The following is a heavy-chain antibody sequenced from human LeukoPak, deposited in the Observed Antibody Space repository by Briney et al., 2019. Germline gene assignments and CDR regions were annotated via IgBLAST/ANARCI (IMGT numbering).Heavy chain of an antibody. J-gene: IGHJ3*02. CDR2: IYYSGST. V-gene: IGHV4-59*01. D-gene: IGHD6-19*01. CDR3: ARVAVAGTWAFDI. CDR1: GGSISSYY. Sequence: SETLSLTCTVSGGSISSYYWSWIRQPPGKGLEWIGYIYYSGSTNYNPSLESRVTISVDTSKNQFSLKLSSVTAADTAVYYCARVAVAGTWAFDIWGQGTMVTVSS.